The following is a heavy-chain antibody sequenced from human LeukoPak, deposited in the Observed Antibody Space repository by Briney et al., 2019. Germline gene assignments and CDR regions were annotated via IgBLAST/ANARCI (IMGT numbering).Heavy chain of an antibody. J-gene: IGHJ6*03. CDR1: GFPFSSYS. CDR2: VSSSGGFI. CDR3: ARDGAEYYDFWSGFYTGYYYYYMDV. V-gene: IGHV3-21*01. Sequence: GGSLRLSCAASGFPFSSYSMNWVRQAPGKGLEWVSSVSSSGGFIYYADSVKGRFTISRDNAKNSLYLHMNSLRAEDTAVYYCARDGAEYYDFWSGFYTGYYYYYMDVWGKGTAVTVSS. D-gene: IGHD3-3*01.